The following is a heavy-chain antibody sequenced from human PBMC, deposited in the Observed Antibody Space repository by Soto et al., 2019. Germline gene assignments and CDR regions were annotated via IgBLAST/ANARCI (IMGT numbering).Heavy chain of an antibody. CDR2: ITGSGGST. CDR1: GFTFSSYW. J-gene: IGHJ4*02. CDR3: AKDLGSGYFRYFHS. D-gene: IGHD3-22*01. Sequence: GGSLRLSCAASGFTFSSYWMSWVRQAPEKGLEWVSVITGSGGSTYYADSVKGRFTISRDNSKNTLYLQMNSLRAEDTAIYYCAKDLGSGYFRYFHSWGQGTLVTVSS. V-gene: IGHV3-23*01.